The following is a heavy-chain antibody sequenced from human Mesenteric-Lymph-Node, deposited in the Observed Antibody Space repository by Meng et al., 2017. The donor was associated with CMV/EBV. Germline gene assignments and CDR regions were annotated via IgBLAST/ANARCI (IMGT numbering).Heavy chain of an antibody. CDR3: ARGHDFDY. CDR2: ISSDGHKK. V-gene: IGHV3-30*14. Sequence: GGSLRLSCAASGFTFGYYAMHWVRQAPGRGLEWVALISSDGHKKHYADSVKGRLTISRDNSKNTLYLQMNSLRDEDTAVYYCARGHDFDYWGQGTLVTVSS. J-gene: IGHJ4*02. CDR1: GFTFGYYA.